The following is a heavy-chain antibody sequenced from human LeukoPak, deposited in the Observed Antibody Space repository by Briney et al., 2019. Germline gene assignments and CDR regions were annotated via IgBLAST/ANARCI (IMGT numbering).Heavy chain of an antibody. CDR2: IDASGANT. J-gene: IGHJ5*02. CDR3: AKGSGSGWYGWFDP. CDR1: RFTFSGYA. V-gene: IGHV3-23*01. D-gene: IGHD6-19*01. Sequence: GGSLRLSCAASRFTFSGYAMYWVRQAPGKGLEWVSCIDASGANTYYADSVKGRFTISRDNSNNTLYLQMNSLRAEDTAVYHCAKGSGSGWYGWFDPWGQGTLVTVSS.